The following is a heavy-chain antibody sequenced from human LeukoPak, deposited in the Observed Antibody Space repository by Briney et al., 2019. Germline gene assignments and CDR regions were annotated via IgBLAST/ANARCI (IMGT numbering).Heavy chain of an antibody. D-gene: IGHD6-19*01. CDR2: INHGGSA. V-gene: IGHV4-34*01. CDR1: GGSFSGYY. Sequence: SETLSLTCAVYGGSFSGYYWSWIRQPPGKGLEWIGEINHGGSANYNPSLKSRVTISVDTSKNQFSLKLSSVTAADTAVYYCARGRGVAVAGYYYYYGMDVWGQGTTVTVSS. CDR3: ARGRGVAVAGYYYYYGMDV. J-gene: IGHJ6*02.